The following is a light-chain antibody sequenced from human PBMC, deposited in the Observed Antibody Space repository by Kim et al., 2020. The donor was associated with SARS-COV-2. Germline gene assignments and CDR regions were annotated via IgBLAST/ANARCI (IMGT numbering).Light chain of an antibody. Sequence: PASISCRSSQGLLDSTGYDYLDWYLQKPGQSRQLLIYLGSNRASGVPDRFSGSGSGTDFTLKISRVEAEDVGVYYCMQALQTPLTFGQGTKVDIK. CDR1: QGLLDSTGYDY. V-gene: IGKV2-28*01. CDR3: MQALQTPLT. J-gene: IGKJ1*01. CDR2: LGS.